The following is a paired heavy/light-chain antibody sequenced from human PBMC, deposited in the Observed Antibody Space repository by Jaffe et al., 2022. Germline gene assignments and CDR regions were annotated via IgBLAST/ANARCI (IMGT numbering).Heavy chain of an antibody. CDR2: IDTSGHTM. Sequence: EVQLVESGGGLVQPGGPLRLSCAASGFALSDFEMNWVRQAPGKGLEWLAYIDTSGHTMYYADSVKGRFTISRDDAKNSLYLQMNSLRPDDTAIYYCTRAFFFRDSNFGGAFWGRGTLVTVSS. CDR3: TRAFFFRDSNFGGAF. J-gene: IGHJ4*02. D-gene: IGHD2-21*01. CDR1: GFALSDFE. V-gene: IGHV3-48*03.
Light chain of an antibody. V-gene: IGKV3-15*01. CDR2: DAS. Sequence: DIVMTQSPATLSVSPGERATLSCRASESVGINVAWYKQKPGLAPSLLIFDASTRAQGIPARFSGSGSGTEFTLTISSLQSEDFAVYYCQQYNNWPPWTFGQGTKVEFK. CDR1: ESVGIN. J-gene: IGKJ1*01. CDR3: QQYNNWPPWT.